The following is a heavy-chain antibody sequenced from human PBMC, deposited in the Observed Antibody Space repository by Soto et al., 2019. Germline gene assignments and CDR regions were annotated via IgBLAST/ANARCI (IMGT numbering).Heavy chain of an antibody. CDR1: GFSLTTRGVG. D-gene: IGHD3-16*01. CDR2: IYWDDDK. J-gene: IGHJ5*02. V-gene: IGHV2-5*02. Sequence: QITLKESGPTLVKPTQTLTLTCTFSGFSLTTRGVGVGWIRQPPGKALECLALIYWDDDKRYSPSLQSRLSTXKXTXXNQVVLPMTNVDPVDTATYYCAPIPNYYQYDWFDPWGQGTLVSVSS. CDR3: APIPNYYQYDWFDP.